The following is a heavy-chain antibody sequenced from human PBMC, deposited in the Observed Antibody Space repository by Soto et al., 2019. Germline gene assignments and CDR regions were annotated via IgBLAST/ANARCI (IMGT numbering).Heavy chain of an antibody. V-gene: IGHV3-11*06. Sequence: QVQLVESGGGLVKPGGSLRLSCVASGFTFSDSYMSWVRQAPGKGLEWVSYISSTSSFTDYAESVKGRFIISRDNAKNSLFLEMNRLRAEETGFYFCARRDGYNYFDFWGQGTLVSVSS. D-gene: IGHD5-12*01. CDR1: GFTFSDSY. CDR3: ARRDGYNYFDF. CDR2: ISSTSSFT. J-gene: IGHJ4*02.